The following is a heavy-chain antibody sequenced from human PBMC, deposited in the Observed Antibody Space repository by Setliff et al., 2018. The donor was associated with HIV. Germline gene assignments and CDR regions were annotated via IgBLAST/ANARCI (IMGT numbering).Heavy chain of an antibody. Sequence: SETLSLTCSVSGVTISSHFWTWIRQPAGKGLEWIGRAYTGGSTNYNPSLKSRVSMSVDTSKHQFSLKLSSVTAADTAVYYCARAGGHRLTDNQSKYRDTPHWGQGTLVTVS. CDR3: ARAGGHRLTDNQSKYRDTPH. CDR2: AYTGGST. CDR1: GVTISSHF. D-gene: IGHD3-16*02. V-gene: IGHV4-4*07. J-gene: IGHJ4*02.